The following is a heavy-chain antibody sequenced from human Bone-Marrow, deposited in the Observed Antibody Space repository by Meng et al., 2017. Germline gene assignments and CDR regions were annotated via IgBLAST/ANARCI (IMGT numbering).Heavy chain of an antibody. J-gene: IGHJ4*02. Sequence: GESLKISCVASGFTFSRFWMHWVRQAPGKGLVWVSRLSPDGSDTNYADSVKGRFTISRDNARNTLYLQMSSLRVEDTAVYYCARGCGGSCLAADSWGQGTLVTVSS. CDR1: GFTFSRFW. CDR2: LSPDGSDT. V-gene: IGHV3-74*01. CDR3: ARGCGGSCLAADS. D-gene: IGHD2-15*01.